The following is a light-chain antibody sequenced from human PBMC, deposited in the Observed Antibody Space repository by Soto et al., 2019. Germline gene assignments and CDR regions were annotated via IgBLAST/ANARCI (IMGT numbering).Light chain of an antibody. Sequence: DIVMTQSPDSLAVSLGERATINCTSSHNILYSVNNKNYIGWYQQKPRQPPKLLIYWTSIRESGVPDRFSGSGSGTEFTLTISSLQSEDFAVYYCQQYNNWPITFGRGTRLEIK. CDR3: QQYNNWPIT. CDR1: HNILYSVNNKNY. J-gene: IGKJ5*01. V-gene: IGKV4-1*01. CDR2: WTS.